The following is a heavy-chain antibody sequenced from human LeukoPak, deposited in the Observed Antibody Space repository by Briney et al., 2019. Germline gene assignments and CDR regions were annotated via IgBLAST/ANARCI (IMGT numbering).Heavy chain of an antibody. Sequence: ASVKVSCKASGYSFTSYYTDWVRQAPGQGLEWMGIINPSGGSTNYAQKFQDRVTMTRDTSTSTVYMELSSLRSDDTAVYYCARGLTHTYDILTGMPYWGQGTLVTVSS. CDR3: ARGLTHTYDILTGMPY. D-gene: IGHD3-9*01. CDR1: GYSFTSYY. J-gene: IGHJ4*02. V-gene: IGHV1-46*01. CDR2: INPSGGST.